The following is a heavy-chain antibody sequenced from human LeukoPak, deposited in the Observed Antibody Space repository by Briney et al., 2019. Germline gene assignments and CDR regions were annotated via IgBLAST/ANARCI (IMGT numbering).Heavy chain of an antibody. D-gene: IGHD1-26*01. CDR2: YDGSNK. J-gene: IGHJ4*02. V-gene: IGHV3-33*01. Sequence: YDGSNKYYADSVKGRFTISRDNSKNTLYLQMNSLRAEDTAVYYCARAGYSGSYYAYFDYWGQGTLVTVSS. CDR3: ARAGYSGSYYAYFDY.